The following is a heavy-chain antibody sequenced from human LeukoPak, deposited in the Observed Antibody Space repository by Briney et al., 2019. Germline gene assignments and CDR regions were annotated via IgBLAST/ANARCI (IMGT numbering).Heavy chain of an antibody. CDR2: INHSGST. J-gene: IGHJ4*02. D-gene: IGHD6-13*01. CDR3: ARVIAAAGSV. V-gene: IGHV4-34*01. CDR1: GGSFSGYY. Sequence: PSETLSLTCAVYGGSFSGYYWSWIRQPPGKGLEWIGEINHSGSTNYNPSLKSRVTISVDTSKNQFSLKLSSVTAADTAVYYCARVIAAAGSVRGQGTLVTVSS.